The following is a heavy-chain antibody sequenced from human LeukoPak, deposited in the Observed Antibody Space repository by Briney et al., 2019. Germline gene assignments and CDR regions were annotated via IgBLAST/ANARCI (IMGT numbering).Heavy chain of an antibody. J-gene: IGHJ4*02. Sequence: GGALRLSCAASGFTFSSYGMSWVRQAPGKGLEGVSAISVSAGSRHYANSVKGRFTISRDNSKNTMYLQMNSLRAEDTAIYYCAKDHGGYGSFDYWGQGTLVTVSS. CDR3: AKDHGGYGSFDY. CDR1: GFTFSSYG. D-gene: IGHD3-10*01. CDR2: ISVSAGSR. V-gene: IGHV3-23*01.